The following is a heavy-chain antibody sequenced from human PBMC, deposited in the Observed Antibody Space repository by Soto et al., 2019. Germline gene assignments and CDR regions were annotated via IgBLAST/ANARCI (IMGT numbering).Heavy chain of an antibody. CDR1: GYTFTDYY. Sequence: EVQVVQSGAEVKKPGTTVKISCKVSGYTFTDYYMHWVQQAPGKGLEWMGLVDPEDGETVYAGKFQGRVTITADTSTDTTYMQLSSLRSEDTAVYYCTRGRDMVRGVITRFDYWGQGTLVTVSP. V-gene: IGHV1-69-2*01. D-gene: IGHD3-10*01. CDR3: TRGRDMVRGVITRFDY. J-gene: IGHJ4*02. CDR2: VDPEDGET.